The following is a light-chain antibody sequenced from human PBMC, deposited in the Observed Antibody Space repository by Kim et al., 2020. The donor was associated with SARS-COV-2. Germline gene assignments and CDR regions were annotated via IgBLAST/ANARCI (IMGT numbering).Light chain of an antibody. Sequence: SASLTCPLSSWHGRYALEWHQRQPEKGPRYLMQVNSDGSHSKGTGIPDRFSASSSGAARYLTISSLQSEDEADYYCQTCGTGILVFGGGTQLTVL. CDR1: SWHGRYA. CDR2: VNSDGSH. J-gene: IGLJ2*01. CDR3: QTCGTGILV. V-gene: IGLV4-69*01.